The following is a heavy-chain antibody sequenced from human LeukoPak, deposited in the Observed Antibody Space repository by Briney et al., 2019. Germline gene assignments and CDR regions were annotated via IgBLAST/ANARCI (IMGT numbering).Heavy chain of an antibody. D-gene: IGHD6-13*01. CDR1: GSSITSYW. Sequence: GESLQISCQASGSSITSYWIGWVRQVTGKGVEWMGNIYLGGSDSRYRPSFQGQVTISSDKSIITAYLQWSSLKASDTAIYYCARRGHGSSWYYFDYWGQGTLVTVSS. CDR3: ARRGHGSSWYYFDY. J-gene: IGHJ4*02. V-gene: IGHV5-51*01. CDR2: IYLGGSDS.